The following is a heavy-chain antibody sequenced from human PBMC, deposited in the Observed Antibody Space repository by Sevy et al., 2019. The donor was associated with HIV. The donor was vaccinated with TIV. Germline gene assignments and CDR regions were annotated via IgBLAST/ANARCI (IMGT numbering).Heavy chain of an antibody. J-gene: IGHJ4*02. CDR2: FDPEDGET. CDR3: ATTKDYYDSSGSPFDS. CDR1: GYTLSQIS. D-gene: IGHD3-22*01. Sequence: ASVKVSCKVSGYTLSQISMHWVRQAPGKGLAWMGSFDPEDGETIYAQKFQARVTMTEDTSTDTAYMELSSLRSDDTAVYYCATTKDYYDSSGSPFDSWGQGTLVTVSS. V-gene: IGHV1-24*01.